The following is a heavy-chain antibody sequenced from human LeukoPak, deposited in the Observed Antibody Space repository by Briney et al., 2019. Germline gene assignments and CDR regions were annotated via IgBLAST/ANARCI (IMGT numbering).Heavy chain of an antibody. D-gene: IGHD2-15*01. CDR3: GRDIRSDGSPADY. CDR1: GYPFVDFG. Sequence: ASVKVSCKTSGYPFVDFGITWVQQAPGQGLEWMGWISAFSGDTNYAQKLQGRVTMTRDTSTSTVYMELRRLRSDDTAVYYCGRDIRSDGSPADYWGQGTLVTVSS. V-gene: IGHV1-18*01. CDR2: ISAFSGDT. J-gene: IGHJ4*02.